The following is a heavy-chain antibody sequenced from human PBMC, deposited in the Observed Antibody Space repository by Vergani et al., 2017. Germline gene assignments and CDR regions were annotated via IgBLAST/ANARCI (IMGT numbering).Heavy chain of an antibody. Sequence: QVQLQESGPGLVKPPGTLSLTCAVSGGSISGTNWWSGVRQSPGKGLEWIGEIYHSGSTNYNPSLKSRVTISVDKSKNQFSLKLNSVAAADTAVYCCASNGYYCLDYWGRGTLVTVSS. CDR2: IYHSGST. D-gene: IGHD3-22*01. V-gene: IGHV4-4*01. J-gene: IGHJ4*02. CDR3: ASNGYYCLDY. CDR1: GGSISGTNW.